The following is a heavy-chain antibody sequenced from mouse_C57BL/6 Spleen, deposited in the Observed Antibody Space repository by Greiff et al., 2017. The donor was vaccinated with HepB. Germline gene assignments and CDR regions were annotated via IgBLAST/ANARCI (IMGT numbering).Heavy chain of an antibody. CDR1: GFTFSSYA. CDR3: TRDFYYGSSYDWYFDV. V-gene: IGHV5-9-1*02. J-gene: IGHJ1*03. Sequence: EVKLMESGEGLVKPGGSLKLSCAASGFTFSSYAMSWVRQTPEKRLEWVAYISSGGDYIYYADTVKGRFTISRDNARNTLYLQMSSLKSEDTAMYYCTRDFYYGSSYDWYFDVWGTGTTVTVSS. CDR2: ISSGGDYI. D-gene: IGHD1-1*01.